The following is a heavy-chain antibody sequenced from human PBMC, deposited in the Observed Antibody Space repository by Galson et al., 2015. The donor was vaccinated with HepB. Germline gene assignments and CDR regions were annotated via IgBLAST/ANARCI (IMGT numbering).Heavy chain of an antibody. D-gene: IGHD3-3*01. CDR1: GGSISSYY. CDR3: ARDSRDFWGGYLYMDV. V-gene: IGHV4-4*07. Sequence: LSLTCTVSGGSISSYYWSWIRQPAGKGLEWLGRIYTSGSTNYNPSLKSRVTMSVDTSKNQFSLKLSSVTAADTAVYYCARDSRDFWGGYLYMDVWGKGTTVTVSS. J-gene: IGHJ6*03. CDR2: IYTSGST.